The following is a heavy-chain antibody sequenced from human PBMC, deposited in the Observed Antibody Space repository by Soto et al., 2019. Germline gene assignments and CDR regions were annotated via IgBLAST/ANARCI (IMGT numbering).Heavy chain of an antibody. CDR3: ACTGHGPAFDV. Sequence: QVQLQESGPGLVKPSQTLSLTCTVSGGPISSGGYYWSWIRQQPGKGLEWIGYIYYSGTTSYNPSLRSLVTISVETYKNQLSVKVSSVTAADTGVYYCACTGHGPAFDVWGQGTMVTGSS. J-gene: IGHJ3*01. CDR1: GGPISSGGYY. V-gene: IGHV4-31*01. D-gene: IGHD2-8*02. CDR2: IYYSGTT.